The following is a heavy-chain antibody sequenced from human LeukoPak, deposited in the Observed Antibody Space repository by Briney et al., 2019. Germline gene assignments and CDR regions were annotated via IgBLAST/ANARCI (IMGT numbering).Heavy chain of an antibody. CDR3: ARGDFCSKSNCYLRPMDV. V-gene: IGHV4-59*01. CDR2: IYYSGST. Sequence: SETLSLTCTVSGGSISDYYWNWIRQPPGKGLEWIGYIYYSGSTTYNPSLKSRVTMPVDTAKNQFSLKLRSVTAADTAVYYCARGDFCSKSNCYLRPMDVWGKGTTVTVSS. D-gene: IGHD3-3*01. J-gene: IGHJ6*03. CDR1: GGSISDYY.